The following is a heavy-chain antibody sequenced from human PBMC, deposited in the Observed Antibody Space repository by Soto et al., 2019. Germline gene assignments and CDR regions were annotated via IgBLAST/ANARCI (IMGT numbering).Heavy chain of an antibody. D-gene: IGHD3-9*01. Sequence: GSLRLSCAASGFTFSSYWMHWVRQAPGKGLVWVSRINSDGSSTSYADSVKGRFTISRDNAKNTLYLQMNSLRAEDTAVYYCARNCGFDWLLFHADFDIWGQGTRVTVAS. CDR1: GFTFSSYW. CDR3: ARNCGFDWLLFHADFDI. J-gene: IGHJ3*02. V-gene: IGHV3-74*01. CDR2: INSDGSST.